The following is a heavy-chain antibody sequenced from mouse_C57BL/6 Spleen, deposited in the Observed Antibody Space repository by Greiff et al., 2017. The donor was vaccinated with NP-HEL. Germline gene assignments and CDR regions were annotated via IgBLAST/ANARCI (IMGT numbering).Heavy chain of an antibody. Sequence: QVQLQQPGAELVMPGASVKLSCKASGYTFTSYWMHWVKQRPGQGLEWIGEIDPSDSYTNYNQKVKGKSTLTVDKSSGTAYMQLSSLTSEDSADYYCARPTVVATTPYLDYWGKGTTLTVSS. V-gene: IGHV1-69*01. D-gene: IGHD1-1*01. J-gene: IGHJ2*01. CDR1: GYTFTSYW. CDR2: IDPSDSYT. CDR3: ARPTVVATTPYLDY.